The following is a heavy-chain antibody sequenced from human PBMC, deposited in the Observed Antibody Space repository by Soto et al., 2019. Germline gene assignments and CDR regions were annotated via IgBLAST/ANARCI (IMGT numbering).Heavy chain of an antibody. J-gene: IGHJ4*02. D-gene: IGHD7-27*01. Sequence: QVQLQESGPGLLKPSQTLSLTCAVSVGSISHVYYYWSWIRQLPDKGIELIGHIDNGGRTYTNTSLTSRVTISVDTSRNQFSLPLTSVSAADTAVYYCATCPSGDKVDSWGQGILFTVSS. CDR2: IDNGGRT. CDR1: VGSISHVYYY. V-gene: IGHV4-30-4*01. CDR3: ATCPSGDKVDS.